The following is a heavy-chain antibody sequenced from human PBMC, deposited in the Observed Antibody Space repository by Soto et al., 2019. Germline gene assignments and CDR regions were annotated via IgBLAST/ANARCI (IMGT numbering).Heavy chain of an antibody. CDR2: ISGSGIST. CDR1: GFTFRSYA. J-gene: IGHJ2*01. V-gene: IGHV3-23*01. CDR3: AKDPVAPDCYFDL. Sequence: DVQLLESGGGLVQPGGSLRLSCAASGFTFRSYAMSWVRQAPGKGLEWVSGISGSGISTHYADSVKGRFTVSRDNSKNTLYLQMNSLRAQDTPVYNSAKDPVAPDCYFDLCRRGTLVTVSS.